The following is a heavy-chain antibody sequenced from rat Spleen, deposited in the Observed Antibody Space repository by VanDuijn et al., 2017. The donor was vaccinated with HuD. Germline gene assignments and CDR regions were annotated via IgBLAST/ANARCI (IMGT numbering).Heavy chain of an antibody. D-gene: IGHD1-11*01. J-gene: IGHJ2*01. Sequence: VQLVESGGGLVQPGKSLKLSCSASGFTFSSYGMHWIRQAPGKGLDWVAYISSSSGTVYADAVKGRFTISRDNAKNTLYLQLNSLKSEDTAIYYCARKGMGYWGQGVMVTVSS. CDR2: ISSSSGT. V-gene: IGHV5-62*01. CDR1: GFTFSSYG. CDR3: ARKGMGY.